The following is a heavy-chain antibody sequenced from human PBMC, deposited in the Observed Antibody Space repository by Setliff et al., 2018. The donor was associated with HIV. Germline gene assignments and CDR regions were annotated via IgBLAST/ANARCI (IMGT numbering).Heavy chain of an antibody. V-gene: IGHV1-2*06. Sequence: ASVKVSCKASGYTFTASYIHWVRQAPGHELQLMGRIEPSSGGTNYIQKFQGRVTITRDTSIYTVYMELTGLTSDDTAVYYCARQDHSSVNTGSLYAFDVWGQGTMVTVSS. CDR1: GYTFTASY. J-gene: IGHJ3*01. D-gene: IGHD2-8*02. CDR3: ARQDHSSVNTGSLYAFDV. CDR2: IEPSSGGT.